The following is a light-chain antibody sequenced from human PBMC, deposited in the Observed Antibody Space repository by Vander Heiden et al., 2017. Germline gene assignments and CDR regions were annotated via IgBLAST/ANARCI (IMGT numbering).Light chain of an antibody. CDR2: KAS. CDR3: QQYLSYTFI. Sequence: DIQMTQSPSTLSASVGDRVTITCRASQSIGTSLGWYQQKPGKAPKVLIYKASSLESGVPSRFSGSGSGTEFTLTISSLQPDDSATYYCQQYLSYTFIFGPGTKVNIK. J-gene: IGKJ3*01. V-gene: IGKV1-5*03. CDR1: QSIGTS.